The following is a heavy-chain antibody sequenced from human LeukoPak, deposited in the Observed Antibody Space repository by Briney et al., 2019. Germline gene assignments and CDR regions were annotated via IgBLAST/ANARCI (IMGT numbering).Heavy chain of an antibody. CDR2: IYYSGST. CDR1: GGSISSSSYY. J-gene: IGHJ4*02. CDR3: AGQNIPTPHDY. D-gene: IGHD2-2*02. Sequence: SETLSLTCNVSGGSISSSSYYWGWIRQPPGKGLEWIGSIYYSGSTYYNPSLKSRVTISLDTSKNQSSLNLRSVTAADTAVYYCAGQNIPTPHDYWGQGTQVTVSS. V-gene: IGHV4-39*07.